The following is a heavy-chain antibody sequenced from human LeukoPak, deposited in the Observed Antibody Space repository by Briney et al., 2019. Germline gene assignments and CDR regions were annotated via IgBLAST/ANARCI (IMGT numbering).Heavy chain of an antibody. D-gene: IGHD1-1*01. CDR2: IRYDGSNK. CDR1: GFTFSDYY. CDR3: AKEGGQQLGRRVFDY. V-gene: IGHV3-30*02. J-gene: IGHJ4*02. Sequence: PGGSLRLSCAASGFTFSDYYMSWIRQAPGKGLEWVAFIRYDGSNKYYADSVKGRFTISRDNSKNTLYLQMNSLRAEDTAVHYCAKEGGQQLGRRVFDYWGQGTLVTVSS.